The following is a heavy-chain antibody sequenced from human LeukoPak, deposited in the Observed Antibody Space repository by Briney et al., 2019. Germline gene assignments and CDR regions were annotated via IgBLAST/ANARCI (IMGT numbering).Heavy chain of an antibody. V-gene: IGHV4-30-2*01. CDR3: ARSIYNWNDGLFDY. CDR1: GGSISSGGYS. D-gene: IGHD1-20*01. Sequence: SETLSLTCAVSGGSISSGGYSWSWIRQPPGKGLEWIGYIYHSGSTYYNPSLKSRVTISVDTSKNQFSLKLNSVTATDTAVYYCARSIYNWNDGLFDYWGQGTLVTVSS. J-gene: IGHJ4*02. CDR2: IYHSGST.